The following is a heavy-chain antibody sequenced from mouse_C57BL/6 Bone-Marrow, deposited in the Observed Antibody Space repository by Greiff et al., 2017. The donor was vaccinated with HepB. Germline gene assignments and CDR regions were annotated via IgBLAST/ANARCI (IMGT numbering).Heavy chain of an antibody. Sequence: EVQLQQSGPGLKPSQSLSLTCSVTGYSITSGYYWNWIRQFPGNKLEWMGYISYDGSNNYNPSLKNRISITRDTSKNQFFLKLNSVTTEDTATYYCASAGRGNAMDYWGQGTSVTVSS. V-gene: IGHV3-6*01. J-gene: IGHJ4*01. CDR1: GYSITSGYY. CDR3: ASAGRGNAMDY. CDR2: ISYDGSN. D-gene: IGHD1-1*01.